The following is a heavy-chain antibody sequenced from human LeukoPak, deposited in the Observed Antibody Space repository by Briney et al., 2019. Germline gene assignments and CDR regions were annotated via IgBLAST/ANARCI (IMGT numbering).Heavy chain of an antibody. Sequence: SVKVSCKASGGTFISYAISWVRQAPGQGLEWMGGIIPIFGTANYAQKFQGRVTITADESTSTAYMELSSLRSEDTAVYYCAREMEPGGSSFDYWGQGTLVTVSS. CDR1: GGTFISYA. D-gene: IGHD1-26*01. CDR2: IIPIFGTA. J-gene: IGHJ4*02. CDR3: AREMEPGGSSFDY. V-gene: IGHV1-69*01.